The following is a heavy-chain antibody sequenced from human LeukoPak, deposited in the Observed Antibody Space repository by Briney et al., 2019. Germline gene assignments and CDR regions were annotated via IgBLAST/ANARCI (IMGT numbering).Heavy chain of an antibody. D-gene: IGHD2-21*01. CDR1: GGSISNYF. CDR2: FYASGTT. CDR3: ARTHCGGGSCDTFDP. Sequence: SETLSLTCNVSGGSISNYFWSWLRQPAGKGLEWIGRFYASGTTYYNPSLRSRVTLSMDTSKNHFSLKLTSVTAADTAVYYCARTHCGGGSCDTFDPWGQGTLVTVSS. J-gene: IGHJ5*02. V-gene: IGHV4-4*07.